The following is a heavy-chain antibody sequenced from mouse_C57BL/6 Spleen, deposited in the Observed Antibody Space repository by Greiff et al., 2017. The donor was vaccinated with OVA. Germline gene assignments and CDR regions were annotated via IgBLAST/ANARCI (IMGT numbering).Heavy chain of an antibody. CDR2: ISDGGSYT. Sequence: EVQVVESGGGLVKPGGSLKLSCAASGFTFSSYAMSWVRQTPEKRLEWVATISDGGSYTYYPDNVKGRFTISRDNAKNNLYLQMSHLKSEDTAMYYCARITTVVATSYYFDYWGQGTTLTVSS. CDR3: ARITTVVATSYYFDY. D-gene: IGHD1-1*01. V-gene: IGHV5-4*01. CDR1: GFTFSSYA. J-gene: IGHJ2*01.